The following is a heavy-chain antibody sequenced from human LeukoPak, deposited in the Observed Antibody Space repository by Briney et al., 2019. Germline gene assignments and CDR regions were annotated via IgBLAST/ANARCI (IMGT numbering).Heavy chain of an antibody. V-gene: IGHV4-59*01. D-gene: IGHD6-13*01. J-gene: IGHJ6*02. Sequence: SETLSLTCTVSGGSISSYYWSWIRQPPGKGLEWIGYIYYSGSTNYNPSLKSRVTISVDTSKHQFSLKLSSVTAADTAVYYCARVGSSWYYYYYGMDVWGQGTTVTVSS. CDR2: IYYSGST. CDR3: ARVGSSWYYYYYGMDV. CDR1: GGSISSYY.